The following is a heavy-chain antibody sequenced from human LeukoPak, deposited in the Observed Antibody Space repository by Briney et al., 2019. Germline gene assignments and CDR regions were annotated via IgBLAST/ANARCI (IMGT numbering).Heavy chain of an antibody. CDR3: ARPSNDYSNYGYFDY. J-gene: IGHJ4*02. V-gene: IGHV3-30-3*01. CDR2: RSYDGSNQ. CDR1: GFTFSSYA. Sequence: PGWSLTLSCAASGFTFSSYAMHSVRRAPGKGLEWVAVRSYDGSNQYYADSVKGRFTISRDNSKNMLYLQMNSLRVEDTAVYYCARPSNDYSNYGYFDYRGQGTLVTDSS. D-gene: IGHD4-11*01.